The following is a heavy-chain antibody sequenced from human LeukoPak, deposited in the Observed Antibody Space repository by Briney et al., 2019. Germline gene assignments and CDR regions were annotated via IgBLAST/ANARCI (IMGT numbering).Heavy chain of an antibody. D-gene: IGHD3-10*01. Sequence: GGSLRLSCAASGFTFSSYAMHWVRQAPGKGLEYVSAISSNGGSTYYANSVKGRFTISRDNSKNTLYLQMGSLRAEDMAVYYCARDQITMVRGATDYGMDVWGQGTTVTVSS. CDR2: ISSNGGST. V-gene: IGHV3-64*01. CDR1: GFTFSSYA. CDR3: ARDQITMVRGATDYGMDV. J-gene: IGHJ6*02.